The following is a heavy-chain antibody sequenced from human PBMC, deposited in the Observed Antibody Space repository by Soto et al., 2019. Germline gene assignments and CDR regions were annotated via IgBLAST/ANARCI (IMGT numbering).Heavy chain of an antibody. Sequence: DVQLLESGGGLVQPGGSLRLSCAASGFTFSDYAMTWVRQAPGKGPEWVSSIGGVGTDRYYADSVKGRFTISRDNSKNTRFLQMSSLRSDDTAVYYCAKDAVPYNGKWDWFDPWGQGTLVTVSS. CDR2: IGGVGTDR. V-gene: IGHV3-23*01. J-gene: IGHJ5*02. CDR1: GFTFSDYA. CDR3: AKDAVPYNGKWDWFDP. D-gene: IGHD1-20*01.